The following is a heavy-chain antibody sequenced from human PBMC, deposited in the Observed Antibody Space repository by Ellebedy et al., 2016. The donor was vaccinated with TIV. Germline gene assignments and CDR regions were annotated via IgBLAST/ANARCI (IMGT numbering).Heavy chain of an antibody. CDR2: LAGRTSLI. J-gene: IGHJ5*02. CDR1: GFNFGAYS. CDR3: VRWGDYEGWDL. V-gene: IGHV3-48*04. D-gene: IGHD4-17*01. Sequence: PGGSLRLSCAGSGFNFGAYSINRVRQAPGKGLEWLSYLAGRTSLIYYADSVKGRFTISRDNAKNSAFLQMNSLRVEDTAMYYCVRWGDYEGWDLWGQGTLVTVSS.